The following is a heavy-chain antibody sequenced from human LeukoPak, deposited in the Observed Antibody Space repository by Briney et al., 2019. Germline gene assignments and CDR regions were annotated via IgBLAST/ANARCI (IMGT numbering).Heavy chain of an antibody. V-gene: IGHV3-21*01. CDR3: AIFILGYCSGGSCYRDAFDAFDI. Sequence: GGSPGLSCAASGFDFNNYNMNWVRQAPGKGLEWVSSITSSGTYIYYADSVKGRFTISRDNAKNSLYLQMNSLRAEDTAVYYCAIFILGYCSGGSCYRDAFDAFDIWGQGTMVTVSS. J-gene: IGHJ3*02. D-gene: IGHD2-15*01. CDR2: ITSSGTYI. CDR1: GFDFNNYN.